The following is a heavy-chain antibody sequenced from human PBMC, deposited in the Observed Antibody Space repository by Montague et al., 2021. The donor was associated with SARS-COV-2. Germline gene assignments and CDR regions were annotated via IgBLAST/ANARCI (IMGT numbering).Heavy chain of an antibody. Sequence: SETLSLTCAVYGGSFSNYYWSWIRQPPGKGLEWIGEINHSGSTDXXPSLKSRVTISVDTSKNQFSLKLSSVTAADTAVYYCARGGTVTTRFAPKRTRRYNWFDPWGQGTLVTVSS. CDR2: INHSGST. CDR3: ARGGTVTTRFAPKRTRRYNWFDP. J-gene: IGHJ5*02. V-gene: IGHV4-34*01. CDR1: GGSFSNYY. D-gene: IGHD4-17*01.